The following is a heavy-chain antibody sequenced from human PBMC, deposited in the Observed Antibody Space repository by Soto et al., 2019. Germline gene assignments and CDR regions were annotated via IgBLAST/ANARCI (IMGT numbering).Heavy chain of an antibody. CDR3: VRHPPGIAAGGTSLWQKREYYYYYMDV. V-gene: IGHV4-59*08. D-gene: IGHD6-13*01. CDR2: IYYSGGT. Sequence: PSETLSLTCTVSGGSISSYYWSWIRQPPGKGLEWIGYIYYSGGTNYNPSLKSRVTISVDTSKNQLSLYLNSVIAADTAVYYCVRHPPGIAAGGTSLWQKREYYYYYMDVWGKGTTVTVSS. CDR1: GGSISSYY. J-gene: IGHJ6*03.